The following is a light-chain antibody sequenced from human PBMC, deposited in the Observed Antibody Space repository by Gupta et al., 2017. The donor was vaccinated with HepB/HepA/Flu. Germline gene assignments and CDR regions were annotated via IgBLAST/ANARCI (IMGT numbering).Light chain of an antibody. Sequence: DIQLTQSPSFLSASVGDRVTITCRASQGISSYLAWYHQKPGKAPKLLIYAASPLQSGVPPRFSGSSSATALTLTISSLQPEDFATYYCRQRDSYPLTFGGGTKVEIK. CDR1: QGISSY. CDR3: RQRDSYPLT. CDR2: AAS. J-gene: IGKJ4*01. V-gene: IGKV1-9*01.